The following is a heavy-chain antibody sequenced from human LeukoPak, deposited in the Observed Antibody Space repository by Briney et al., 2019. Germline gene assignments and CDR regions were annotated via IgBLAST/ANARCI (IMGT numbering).Heavy chain of an antibody. CDR1: GFTLSRYG. Sequence: GGSLRLSCAASGFTLSRYGMNWVRQAPGKGLVWVSRINSEGSSTTYADSVKGRFTISRDNAKNTLILQMNSLRAEDTAVYYCARDYYSRFDYWGQGTQVTVSS. CDR3: ARDYYSRFDY. V-gene: IGHV3-74*01. J-gene: IGHJ4*02. CDR2: INSEGSST. D-gene: IGHD3-22*01.